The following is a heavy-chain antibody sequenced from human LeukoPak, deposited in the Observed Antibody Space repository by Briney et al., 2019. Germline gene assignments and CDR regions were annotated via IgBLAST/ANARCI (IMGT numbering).Heavy chain of an antibody. CDR3: ARGGLEPTYNWFDP. CDR2: ISSSSSYI. J-gene: IGHJ5*02. D-gene: IGHD1-1*01. Sequence: GGSLRLSCAASGFTFSSYSMNWVRQAPGKGLEWVSSISSSSSYIYYADSVKGRFTISRDNAKNSLYLQMNSLRAEDTAVYYCARGGLEPTYNWFDPWGQGTLVTVSS. CDR1: GFTFSSYS. V-gene: IGHV3-21*01.